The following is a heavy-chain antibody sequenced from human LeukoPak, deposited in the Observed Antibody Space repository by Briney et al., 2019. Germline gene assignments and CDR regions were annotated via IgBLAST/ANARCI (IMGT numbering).Heavy chain of an antibody. D-gene: IGHD2-15*01. CDR1: GGSFSGYY. V-gene: IGHV4-34*01. CDR2: INHSGGT. CDR3: AGGLRGWYWFDP. J-gene: IGHJ5*02. Sequence: PSETMSLTCAVDGGSFSGYYWSWIRQPPGKGLEWIGEINHSGGTNYSPSLKSRVTISVDTSKNQFSLKLSSVTAADTAVYYCAGGLRGWYWFDPWGQGTLVTVSS.